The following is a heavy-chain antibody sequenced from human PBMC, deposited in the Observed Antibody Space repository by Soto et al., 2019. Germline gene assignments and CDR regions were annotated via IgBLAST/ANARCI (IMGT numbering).Heavy chain of an antibody. V-gene: IGHV1-69*08. Sequence: QVQLVQSGAEVKKPGSSVKVSCKASGGTFSSNTISWVRQAPGQGLEWMGRIIPILGIANYAQKFQGRVTITAAKSTSTVYMELSSLRSEDTAVYYCATEDCSSTSCYRNWFDPRGQGTLVTDSS. CDR2: IIPILGIA. CDR1: GGTFSSNT. D-gene: IGHD2-2*01. J-gene: IGHJ5*02. CDR3: ATEDCSSTSCYRNWFDP.